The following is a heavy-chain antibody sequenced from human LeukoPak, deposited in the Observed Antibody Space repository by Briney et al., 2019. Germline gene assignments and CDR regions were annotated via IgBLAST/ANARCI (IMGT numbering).Heavy chain of an antibody. CDR2: IVVGSGIT. CDR1: GFTFSTSA. D-gene: IGHD3-10*01. V-gene: IGHV1-58*01. CDR3: AANPVGGGVRGAVGFDP. Sequence: SVKVSCKASGFTFSTSAVQWVRQARGQRLEWIGWIVVGSGITNHAQKFQERVTLTRDMSTSTAHMELSSLRSEDTAVYYCAANPVGGGVRGAVGFDPWGQGTLVTVSS. J-gene: IGHJ5*02.